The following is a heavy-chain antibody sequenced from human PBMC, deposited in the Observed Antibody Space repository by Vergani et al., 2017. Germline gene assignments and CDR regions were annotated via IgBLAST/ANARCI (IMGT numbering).Heavy chain of an antibody. CDR3: AIGTIAVAVGFDY. J-gene: IGHJ4*02. Sequence: QVQLQESGPGLVKPSETLSLTCAVSGYSISSGDYWGWIRQPPGKGLEWIGSIYHSGSTYYNASLKSRVTISVDTSKNQFSLKLTSVTAADTAVYYCAIGTIAVAVGFDYWGQGTLVTVSS. D-gene: IGHD6-19*01. CDR1: GYSISSGDY. V-gene: IGHV4-38-2*01. CDR2: IYHSGST.